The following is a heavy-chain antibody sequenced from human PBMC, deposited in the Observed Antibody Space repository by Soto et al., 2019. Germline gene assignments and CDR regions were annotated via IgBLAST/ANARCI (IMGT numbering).Heavy chain of an antibody. CDR3: ASAEQQVIDAFDI. V-gene: IGHV4-31*03. Sequence: SETLSLTCTVSGGSISSGGYYWSWIRQHPGKGLEWIGYIYYSGSTYYNPSLKSRVTISVDTSKNQFSLKLSSVTAADTAVYYCASAEQQVIDAFDIWGQGTMVTVSS. CDR2: IYYSGST. D-gene: IGHD3-16*02. J-gene: IGHJ3*02. CDR1: GGSISSGGYY.